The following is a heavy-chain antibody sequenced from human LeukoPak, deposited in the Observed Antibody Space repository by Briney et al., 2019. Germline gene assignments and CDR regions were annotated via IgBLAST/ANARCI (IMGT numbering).Heavy chain of an antibody. CDR1: GFTFDNYG. CDR3: AKDDNGPQDN. CDR2: IRYDGIKK. Sequence: GGSLRLSCAASGFTFDNYGMHWARQAPGKGLEWVALIRYDGIKKFYAGSVKGRFTISRDNSKNTLYLQMNSLRLEDTALYYCAKDDNGPQDNWGQGTLVTVSS. J-gene: IGHJ4*02. V-gene: IGHV3-30*02. D-gene: IGHD1-14*01.